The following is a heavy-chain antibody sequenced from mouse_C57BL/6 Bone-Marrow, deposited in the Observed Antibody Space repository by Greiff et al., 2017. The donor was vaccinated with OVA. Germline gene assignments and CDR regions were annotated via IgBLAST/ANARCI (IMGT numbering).Heavy chain of an antibody. J-gene: IGHJ3*01. CDR1: GFTFSSYG. CDR2: ISSGGSYT. V-gene: IGHV5-6*02. CDR3: ARKGWLLFAY. D-gene: IGHD2-3*01. Sequence: EVMLVESGGDLVKPGGSLKLSCAASGFTFSSYGMSWVRQTPDKRLEWVATISSGGSYTYYPDSVKGRFTISRDNAKNTLYLQMSSLKSEDTAMYYCARKGWLLFAYWGQGTLVTVST.